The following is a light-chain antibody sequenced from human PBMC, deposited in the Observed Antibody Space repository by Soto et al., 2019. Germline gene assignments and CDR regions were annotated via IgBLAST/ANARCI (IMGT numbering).Light chain of an antibody. J-gene: IGKJ1*01. CDR3: MQSLQTPRT. CDR1: QSLLGSGGHNY. V-gene: IGKV2-28*01. Sequence: DIVLTQSPLSLPVTPGEPASLSCRSSQSLLGSGGHNYLDWYVQKPGQSPQFVIFLGSHRPSGVPDMVCGSGSGTDFTLKISRVEAEDVGVYFCMQSLQTPRTFGQGTRVEIK. CDR2: LGS.